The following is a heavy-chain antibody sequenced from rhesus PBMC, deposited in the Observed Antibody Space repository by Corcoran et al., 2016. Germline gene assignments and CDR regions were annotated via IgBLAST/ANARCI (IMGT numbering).Heavy chain of an antibody. V-gene: IGHV3-118*01. Sequence: EVQLVESGGGLVQPGGSLRLSCAASGFTFSSSAMHWVRQASGKGLGGGGRIRRKTNNYEEGYAGSVKGRFTISRDDSKNTAYLQMNSLKTEDTAVYYCARRGDYWSDYIQSEDWGQGVLVTVSS. CDR3: ARRGDYWSDYIQSED. CDR2: IRRKTNNYEE. CDR1: GFTFSSSA. D-gene: IGHD3-22*01. J-gene: IGHJ4*01.